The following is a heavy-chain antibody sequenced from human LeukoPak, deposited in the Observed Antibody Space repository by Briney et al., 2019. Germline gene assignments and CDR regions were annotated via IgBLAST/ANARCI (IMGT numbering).Heavy chain of an antibody. D-gene: IGHD3-3*01. CDR3: ARAPGITIFGVVIISDAFDI. CDR1: GGSISSYY. CDR2: IYYSGST. Sequence: PSETLSLTCTVSGGSISSYYWSWIRQPPGKGLEWIGYIYYSGSTNYNPSLKSRVTISVDTSKNQFSLKLSSVTDADTAVHDCARAPGITIFGVVIISDAFDIWGQGTMVTVCS. V-gene: IGHV4-59*01. J-gene: IGHJ3*02.